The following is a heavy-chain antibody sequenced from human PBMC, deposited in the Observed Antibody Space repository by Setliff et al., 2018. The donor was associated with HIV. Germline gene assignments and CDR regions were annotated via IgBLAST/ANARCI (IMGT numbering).Heavy chain of an antibody. CDR2: ISGYNGKT. CDR1: GYTFTIYG. V-gene: IGHV1-18*01. J-gene: IGHJ3*02. D-gene: IGHD6-19*01. CDR3: ARRVIAVPGTDDAFDI. Sequence: ASVKVSCKASGYTFTIYGITWVRQAPGQGLEWMGWISGYNGKTNYAQKYQDRVTMTTNISTSMAYMEVRGLTSDDTAVYYRARRVIAVPGTDDAFDIWGHGTMVTVSS.